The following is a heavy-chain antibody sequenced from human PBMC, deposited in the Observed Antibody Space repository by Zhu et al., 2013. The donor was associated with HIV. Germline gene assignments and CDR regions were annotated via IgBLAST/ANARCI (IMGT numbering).Heavy chain of an antibody. J-gene: IGHJ4*02. CDR1: GYIFTSFG. D-gene: IGHD5-18*01. Sequence: QDQLVQSGAEMKKPGASVKVSCKASGYIFTSFGISWVRQAPGQRLEWMGWISGYNGKTHYARNLQGRVTITRDMSISTVYLELSTLTSDDTAFYYCARDLNMGYSQGSFDSWGQGSLVTVSS. CDR2: ISGYNGKT. CDR3: ARDLNMGYSQGSFDS. V-gene: IGHV1-18*01.